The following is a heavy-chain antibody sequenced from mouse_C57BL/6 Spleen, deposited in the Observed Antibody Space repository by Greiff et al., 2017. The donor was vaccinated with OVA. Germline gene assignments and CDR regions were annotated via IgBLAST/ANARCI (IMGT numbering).Heavy chain of an antibody. CDR3: ARNWYWYFDV. CDR1: GFTFSDYG. J-gene: IGHJ1*03. CDR2: ISSGSSTI. D-gene: IGHD4-1*01. V-gene: IGHV5-17*01. Sequence: EVMLVESGGGLVKPGGSLKLSCAASGFTFSDYGMHWVRQAPEKGLEWVAYISSGSSTIYYADTVKGRFTISRDNAKNPLFLQMTSLRSEDTAMYYCARNWYWYFDVWGTGTTVTVSS.